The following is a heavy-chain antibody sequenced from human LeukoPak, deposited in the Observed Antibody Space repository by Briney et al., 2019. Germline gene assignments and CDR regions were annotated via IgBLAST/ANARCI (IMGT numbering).Heavy chain of an antibody. CDR3: AINPGIAAAGVDY. J-gene: IGHJ4*02. D-gene: IGHD6-13*01. CDR1: GYTFTSYG. Sequence: ASVKVSCKASGYTFTSYGISWVRQAPGQGLEWMGWISAYNGNTNYAQKLQGRVTMTTDTSTSTVYMELRSLRTDDTAVYYCAINPGIAAAGVDYWGQGTLVTVSS. CDR2: ISAYNGNT. V-gene: IGHV1-18*01.